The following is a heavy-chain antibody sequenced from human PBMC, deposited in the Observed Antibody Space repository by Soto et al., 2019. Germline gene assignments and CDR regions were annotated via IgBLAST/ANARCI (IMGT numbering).Heavy chain of an antibody. CDR3: TTDSNSTIIDVRFDF. J-gene: IGHJ4*02. Sequence: EVQLVDSGGGLVQPGGSLRLSCAASGFVFRNAWINWVRQAPGKGLEWVGRIKSGGATDFAALARGRFAITRDDSRNMAYMQMNNLDTEDTAVYYCTTDSNSTIIDVRFDFWGQGALVTVSS. D-gene: IGHD3-22*01. V-gene: IGHV3-15*07. CDR1: GFVFRNAW. CDR2: IKSGGAT.